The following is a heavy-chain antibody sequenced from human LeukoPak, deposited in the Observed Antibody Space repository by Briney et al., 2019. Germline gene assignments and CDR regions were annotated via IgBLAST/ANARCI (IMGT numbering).Heavy chain of an antibody. D-gene: IGHD3-3*01. CDR3: ARGARITIFGMDV. V-gene: IGHV3-53*04. CDR1: GFTFSDYY. CDR2: IYSGGST. J-gene: IGHJ6*02. Sequence: TGGSLRLSCAASGFTFSDYYMNWIRQAPGKGLEWVSVIYSGGSTYYADSVKGRFTISRHNSKNTLYLQMNSLRAEDTAVYYCARGARITIFGMDVWGQGTTVTVSS.